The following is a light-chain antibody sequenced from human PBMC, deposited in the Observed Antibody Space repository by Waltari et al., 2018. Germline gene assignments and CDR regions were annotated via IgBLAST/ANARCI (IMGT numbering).Light chain of an antibody. CDR1: QSVRNN. V-gene: IGKV3-15*01. CDR2: GAS. CDR3: QQYNTGYT. J-gene: IGKJ2*01. Sequence: EIVMTQSPATLSVSPGERATLSCRASQSVRNNKVAWYQQRPGQAPRLLIYGASTRATGIPARFSGSGSGTEFTLTISSLQSEDFAVYYCQQYNTGYTFGQGTKLEIK.